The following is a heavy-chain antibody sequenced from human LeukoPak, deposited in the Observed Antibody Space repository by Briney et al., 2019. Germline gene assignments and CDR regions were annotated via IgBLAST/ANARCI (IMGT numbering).Heavy chain of an antibody. V-gene: IGHV3-7*03. D-gene: IGHD6-6*01. J-gene: IGHJ4*02. Sequence: GGSLRLSCAASGFTFINYWMSWVRQAPGKGLEWVANMKQDGSVKYYVDSMKGRFTISRDNAKNSLYLQMSGLRAEDTAVYFCARIGYSSSSFDYWGQGVLVTAYS. CDR2: MKQDGSVK. CDR3: ARIGYSSSSFDY. CDR1: GFTFINYW.